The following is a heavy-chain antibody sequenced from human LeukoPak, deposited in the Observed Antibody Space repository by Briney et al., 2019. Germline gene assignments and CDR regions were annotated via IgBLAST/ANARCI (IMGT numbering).Heavy chain of an antibody. CDR2: IYYSGST. CDR1: GGSISSYY. J-gene: IGHJ4*02. D-gene: IGHD6-13*01. V-gene: IGHV4-59*08. Sequence: SETLSLTCTVSGGSISSYYWSWIRQPPGKGLEWIGYIYYSGSTNYNPSLKSRVTISVDTSKNQFSLKLSSVTAADTAVYYCARRLAAGTFDYWGQGTLVTVSS. CDR3: ARRLAAGTFDY.